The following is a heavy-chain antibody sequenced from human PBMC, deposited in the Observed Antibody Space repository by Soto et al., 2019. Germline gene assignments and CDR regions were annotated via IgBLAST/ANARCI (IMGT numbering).Heavy chain of an antibody. V-gene: IGHV5-10-1*01. CDR3: ARQLPGKLDV. CDR1: GYIFSNYL. D-gene: IGHD1-1*01. CDR2: IDPGDSDT. Sequence: GESLKISCQGSGYIFSNYLITWVRQMPGKGLEWMGRIDPGDSDTNYSPSFQGHVTMSSDRSINTAFLQWSSLKASDTATYYCARQLPGKLDVWGQGTTVTVSS. J-gene: IGHJ6*02.